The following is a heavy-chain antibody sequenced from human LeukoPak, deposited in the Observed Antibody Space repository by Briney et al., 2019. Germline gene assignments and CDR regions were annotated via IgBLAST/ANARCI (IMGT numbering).Heavy chain of an antibody. V-gene: IGHV4-4*07. J-gene: IGHJ6*03. Sequence: SETLSLTCTVSGGSISSYYWSWVRQPAGKGLEWIGRIYTSGSTNYNPSLKSRVTMSVDTSKNQFSLKLSSVTAADTAVYYCARDLRYQPSNYYYYYMDVWGKGTTVTVSS. CDR1: GGSISSYY. CDR3: ARDLRYQPSNYYYYYMDV. D-gene: IGHD2-2*01. CDR2: IYTSGST.